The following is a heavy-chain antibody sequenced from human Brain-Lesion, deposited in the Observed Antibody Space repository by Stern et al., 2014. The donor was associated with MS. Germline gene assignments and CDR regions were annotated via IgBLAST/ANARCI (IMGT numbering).Heavy chain of an antibody. CDR2: VYYSGSI. CDR1: GGSVSSGGYF. V-gene: IGHV4-31*03. CDR3: ARNPALWYFDL. Sequence: QVHLVESGPGLVKPLQTLSLTCTVSGGSVSSGGYFWNWIRPHPGKGLEWIGHVYYSGSIAYKPSLKSRVTISVDTSKNQFSLRLRSVTAADTAVYYCARNPALWYFDLWGRGTLAAVSS. J-gene: IGHJ2*01. D-gene: IGHD3-3*02.